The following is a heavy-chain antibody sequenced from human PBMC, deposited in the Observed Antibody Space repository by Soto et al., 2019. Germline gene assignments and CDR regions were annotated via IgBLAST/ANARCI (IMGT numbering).Heavy chain of an antibody. CDR1: GYTFTSHD. CDR3: ASDMSTT. V-gene: IGHV1-8*01. Sequence: QVQLVQSGAEVKKPGASVKVSCKASGYTFTSHDINWMRQATGQGLEWMGWMNPNNGHTNYAQKFQGRVTMTRDTSISTAYMELTNLRSEDTAIYYCASDMSTTWGQGTLVTVSS. D-gene: IGHD2-2*01. CDR2: MNPNNGHT. J-gene: IGHJ5*02.